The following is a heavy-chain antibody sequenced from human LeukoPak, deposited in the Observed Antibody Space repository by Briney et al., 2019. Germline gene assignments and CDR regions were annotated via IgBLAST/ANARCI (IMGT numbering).Heavy chain of an antibody. CDR2: ISSSSSTI. Sequence: GGSLRLSCAASGFTFSSYSMNWVRQAPGKGLEWVSYISSSSSTIYYADSVKGQFTISRDNAKNSVYLQMNSLRAEDTAVYYCAREAGYSSGWYPDAFDIWGQGTMVTVSS. V-gene: IGHV3-48*01. J-gene: IGHJ3*02. CDR1: GFTFSSYS. D-gene: IGHD6-19*01. CDR3: AREAGYSSGWYPDAFDI.